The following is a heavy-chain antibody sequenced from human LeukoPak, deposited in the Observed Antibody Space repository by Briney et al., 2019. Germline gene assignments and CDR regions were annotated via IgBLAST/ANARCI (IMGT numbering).Heavy chain of an antibody. Sequence: GGSLRLSCAASGFTFSSYWMHWVRQAPGKGLVWVSRINSDGSSTSYADSVKGRFTISRDNSKNTLFLQMNSLRSEDTAMYYCARVQGGGYRTADYWGQGTLVTVSS. D-gene: IGHD6-19*01. CDR2: INSDGSST. CDR3: ARVQGGGYRTADY. J-gene: IGHJ4*02. V-gene: IGHV3-74*01. CDR1: GFTFSSYW.